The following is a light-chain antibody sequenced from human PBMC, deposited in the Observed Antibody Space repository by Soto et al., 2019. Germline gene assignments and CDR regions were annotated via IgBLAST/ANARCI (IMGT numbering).Light chain of an antibody. J-gene: IGLJ2*01. V-gene: IGLV2-14*03. CDR3: CSYTTTSTFV. CDR1: SSDVGGYDY. CDR2: EVF. Sequence: QSALTQPASVSGSPGQSITISCTGTSSDVGGYDYVSWYQQHPGKVPKLMIYEVFRRPSGISDRFSGSKSGNTASLTISGLQAKDEADYYCCSYTTTSTFVFGGGTKVTVL.